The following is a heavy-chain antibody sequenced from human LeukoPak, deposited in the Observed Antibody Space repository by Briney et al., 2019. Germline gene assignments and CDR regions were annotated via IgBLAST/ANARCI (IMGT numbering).Heavy chain of an antibody. J-gene: IGHJ6*02. CDR1: GFTFSSYA. CDR3: ARDSSSWYFPYAPPVTGYGMDV. Sequence: GGSLRLSCAASGFTFSSYAMSWVRQAPGKGLEWVSVIYSGGSTYYADSVKGRFTISRDNSKNTLYLQMNSLRAEDTAVYYCARDSSSWYFPYAPPVTGYGMDVWGQGTTVTVSS. D-gene: IGHD6-13*01. CDR2: IYSGGST. V-gene: IGHV3-53*01.